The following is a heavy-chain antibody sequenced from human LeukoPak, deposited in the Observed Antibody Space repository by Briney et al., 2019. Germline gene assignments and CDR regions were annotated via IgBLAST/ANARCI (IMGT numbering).Heavy chain of an antibody. CDR1: RYTFTSYY. CDR3: ARDLGYGDYYYYGMDV. V-gene: IGHV1-2*04. D-gene: IGHD4-17*01. Sequence: ASVKVSCKASRYTFTSYYMHWVRQAPGQGLEWMGWINPNSGGTNYAQKFQGWVTMTRDTSISTAYMELSRLRSDDTAVYYCARDLGYGDYYYYGMDVWGQGTTVTVSS. J-gene: IGHJ6*02. CDR2: INPNSGGT.